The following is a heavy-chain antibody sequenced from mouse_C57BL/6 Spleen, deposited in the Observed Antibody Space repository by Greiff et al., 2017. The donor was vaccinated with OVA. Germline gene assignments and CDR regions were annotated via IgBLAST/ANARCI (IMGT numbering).Heavy chain of an antibody. Sequence: QVHVKQPGAELVRPGSSVKLSCKASGYTFTSYWMHWVKQRPIQGLEWIGNIDPSDSETHYNQKFKDKATLTVDKSSSTAYMQLSSLTSEDSAVYYCARDYDYNKGTWFAYWGQGTLVTVSA. CDR1: GYTFTSYW. CDR2: IDPSDSET. CDR3: ARDYDYNKGTWFAY. J-gene: IGHJ3*01. V-gene: IGHV1-52*01. D-gene: IGHD2-4*01.